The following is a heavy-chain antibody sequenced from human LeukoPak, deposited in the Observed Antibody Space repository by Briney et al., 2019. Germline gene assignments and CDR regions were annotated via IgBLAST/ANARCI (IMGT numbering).Heavy chain of an antibody. Sequence: GGSLRLSCAASGFTFTNHAMQWVRQASGKGLEYVSAISGNGGSTYYANSVKGRFTISRDNSKNTVYLQMDSLRAEDMAVYYCARAGVIRYVAWLINYYMDVWGKGTTVTVSS. V-gene: IGHV3-64*01. J-gene: IGHJ6*03. CDR1: GFTFTNHA. CDR2: ISGNGGST. CDR3: ARAGVIRYVAWLINYYMDV. D-gene: IGHD3-9*01.